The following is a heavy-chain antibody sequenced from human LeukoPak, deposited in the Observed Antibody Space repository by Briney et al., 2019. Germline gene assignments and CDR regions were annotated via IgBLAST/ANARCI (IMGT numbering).Heavy chain of an antibody. Sequence: ASVKVSCKASGGTFSSYAISWVRQAPGHGLEWMGGIIPIFGTANYAQKFQARVTITTDESTSTAYMELSSLRSEDTAVYYCARGMYGGSPSYYYYYYMDVWGKGTTVTVSS. J-gene: IGHJ6*03. CDR3: ARGMYGGSPSYYYYYYMDV. CDR1: GGTFSSYA. D-gene: IGHD4-23*01. CDR2: IIPIFGTA. V-gene: IGHV1-69*05.